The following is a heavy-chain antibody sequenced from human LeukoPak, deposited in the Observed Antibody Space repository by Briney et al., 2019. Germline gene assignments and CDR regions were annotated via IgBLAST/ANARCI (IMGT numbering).Heavy chain of an antibody. CDR2: IKQDGSEK. J-gene: IGHJ4*02. CDR1: GFTFSSYW. D-gene: IGHD3-9*01. CDR3: ARTFPNYDILTGDDY. Sequence: GGSLRLSCAASGFTFSSYWMSWVRQAPGKGLEWVANIKQDGSEKYYVDSVKGRFTISRDNAKNSLYLQMNSLRAEDMAVYYCARTFPNYDILTGDDYWGQGTLVTVSS. V-gene: IGHV3-7*01.